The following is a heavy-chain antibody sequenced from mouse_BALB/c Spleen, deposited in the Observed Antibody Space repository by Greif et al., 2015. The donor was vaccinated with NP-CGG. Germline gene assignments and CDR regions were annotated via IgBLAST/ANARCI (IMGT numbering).Heavy chain of an antibody. CDR1: GFNIKDYY. Sequence: EVQLQQSGAELVRSGASVKLSCTASGFNIKDYYMHWVKQRPEQGLEWIGWIDPENGDTEYAPKFQGKATMTADTSSNTAYLQLSSLTSEDTAVYYCNAPYYYGSSYGYFDVWGAGTTVTVSS. J-gene: IGHJ1*01. CDR2: IDPENGDT. CDR3: NAPYYYGSSYGYFDV. V-gene: IGHV14-4*02. D-gene: IGHD1-1*01.